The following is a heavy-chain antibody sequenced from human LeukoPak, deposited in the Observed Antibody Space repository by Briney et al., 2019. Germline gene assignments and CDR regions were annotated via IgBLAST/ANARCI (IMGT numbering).Heavy chain of an antibody. CDR1: GGSVSGYY. J-gene: IGHJ4*02. D-gene: IGHD6-13*01. V-gene: IGHV4-34*01. Sequence: SDTLSLTCAVYGGSVSGYYWRWIRQPPGKGLEWVGEINHSGSTNYNPSLKSRVTMSVDTSKNQFSLELSSVTAADTAVYYCARQIASAGTAGFDFWGQGALVTVSS. CDR3: ARQIASAGTAGFDF. CDR2: INHSGST.